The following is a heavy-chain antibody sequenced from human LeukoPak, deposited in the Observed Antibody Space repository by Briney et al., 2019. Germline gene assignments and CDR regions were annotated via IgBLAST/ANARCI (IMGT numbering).Heavy chain of an antibody. CDR2: IYTSGST. CDR3: ARAREDAFDI. V-gene: IGHV4-4*07. Sequence: SETLSLTCTVSGGSISSYYWSWIRQPAGKGLEWIGRIYTSGSTKYNPSLKSRVTISVDKSKNQFSLKLSSVTAADTAVYHCARAREDAFDIWGQGTMVTVSS. CDR1: GGSISSYY. J-gene: IGHJ3*02.